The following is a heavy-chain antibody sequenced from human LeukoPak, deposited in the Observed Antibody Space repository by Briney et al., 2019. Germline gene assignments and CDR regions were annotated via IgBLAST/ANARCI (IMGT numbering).Heavy chain of an antibody. V-gene: IGHV3-23*01. CDR2: VSGTGGNT. J-gene: IGHJ4*02. CDR3: VYYDSSGYYYGRLRY. CDR1: GFTFRHYA. D-gene: IGHD3-22*01. Sequence: GGSLRLSCEASGFTFRHYAMNWVRQAPGKGLEWVSTVSGTGGNTYFADSVKGRFTISRDNSKNTLYLHMRSLRAEDAAMYFCVYYDSSGYYYGRLRYWGQGTPVTVSS.